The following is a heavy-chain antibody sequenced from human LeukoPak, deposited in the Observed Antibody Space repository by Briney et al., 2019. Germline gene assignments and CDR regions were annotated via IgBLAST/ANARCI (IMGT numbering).Heavy chain of an antibody. J-gene: IGHJ4*02. CDR1: GGSISSYY. D-gene: IGHD4-17*01. CDR2: IYYSGST. V-gene: IGHV4-59*01. CDR3: AGHGDSATFDY. Sequence: SETLSLTCTVSGGSISSYYWSWIRQSRGRGLEGFGYIYYSGSTNYNPSLKSRLPISVDTSKNQFSLKLSSVTAADTAVYYCAGHGDSATFDYWGQGTLVTVSS.